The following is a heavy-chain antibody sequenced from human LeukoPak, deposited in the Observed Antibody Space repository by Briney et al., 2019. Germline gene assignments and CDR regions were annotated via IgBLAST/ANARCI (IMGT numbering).Heavy chain of an antibody. Sequence: GGSLRLSCATPGFTFNNYNMNWVRQGPGKGLEWVSPITSISHYIYYADSVKGRFTISRDNAKNSLYLDMSSLRADDTAVYYCARAENSGSGGLDPWGQGPLVTVSS. CDR3: ARAENSGSGGLDP. D-gene: IGHD2-15*01. CDR1: GFTFNNYN. J-gene: IGHJ5*02. CDR2: ITSISHYI. V-gene: IGHV3-21*01.